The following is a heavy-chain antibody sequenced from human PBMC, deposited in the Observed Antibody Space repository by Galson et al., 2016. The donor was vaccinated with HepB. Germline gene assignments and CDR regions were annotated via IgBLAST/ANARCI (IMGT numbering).Heavy chain of an antibody. CDR1: GFTFSSYW. V-gene: IGHV3-23*01. Sequence: SLRLSCAASGFTFSSYWMHWVRQAPGKGLVWVSAITGSGTSTYYADSVKGRLTISRDNSKNTLYLQMNSLRAEDTAVYYCAKAYSSGWYFFDYWGQGTLVTVSS. CDR3: AKAYSSGWYFFDY. CDR2: ITGSGTST. D-gene: IGHD6-19*01. J-gene: IGHJ4*02.